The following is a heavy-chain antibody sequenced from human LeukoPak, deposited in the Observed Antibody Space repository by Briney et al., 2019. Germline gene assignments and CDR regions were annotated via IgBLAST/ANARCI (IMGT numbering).Heavy chain of an antibody. V-gene: IGHV4-59*08. Sequence: SETLSLTCVVSNAYISSYYWSWIRQPPGKRLEWIGSIYYTGSTNYNPSLKSRVTISVNRSRNQFSLKLSSVTAADTAVYYCARRRGVMNYYYYMDVWGKGTTVTISS. CDR1: NAYISSYY. J-gene: IGHJ6*03. D-gene: IGHD3-10*01. CDR3: ARRRGVMNYYYYMDV. CDR2: IYYTGST.